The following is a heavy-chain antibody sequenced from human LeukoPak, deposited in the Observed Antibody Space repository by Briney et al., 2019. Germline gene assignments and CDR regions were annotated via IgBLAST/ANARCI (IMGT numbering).Heavy chain of an antibody. V-gene: IGHV3-11*01. CDR3: APGVGYCSGGSCPLLDY. Sequence: PGGSMRLSCAASGFTFSDYYMSWIRQAPGKGLEWVSYISSSGSIIYYAHSVKGRFTISRDNAKNSLYLQMNSLRAEDTAVYYCAPGVGYCSGGSCPLLDYWGQGTLVTVSS. J-gene: IGHJ4*02. CDR1: GFTFSDYY. CDR2: ISSSGSII. D-gene: IGHD2-15*01.